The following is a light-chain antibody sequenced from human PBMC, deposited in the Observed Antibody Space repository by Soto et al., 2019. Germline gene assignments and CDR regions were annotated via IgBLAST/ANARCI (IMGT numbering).Light chain of an antibody. CDR1: QGIRTD. CDR3: LPHNSYPYT. V-gene: IGKV1-17*01. CDR2: AAS. Sequence: DIQMTQSPSSLSASVGDRVTITCRASQGIRTDLGWYQQKPGKAPRRLISAASSLQTGVPSRFSGSGSGTEFTLTISSLQPEDFATYYCLPHNSYPYTFGQGTKLEIK. J-gene: IGKJ2*01.